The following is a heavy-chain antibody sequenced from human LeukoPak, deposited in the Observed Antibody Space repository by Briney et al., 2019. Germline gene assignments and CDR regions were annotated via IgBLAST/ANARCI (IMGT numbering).Heavy chain of an antibody. CDR2: ISGSGGST. V-gene: IGHV3-23*01. D-gene: IGHD2-2*01. CDR3: AKESREYCSSTSCPKPIDY. CDR1: GFTFSSYA. J-gene: IGHJ4*02. Sequence: GGSLRLSCAASGFTFSSYAMSWVRQAPGKGLEWVSAISGSGGSTYYADSVKGRFTISRDNSKNTLYLQMNSLRAEDTAVYYCAKESREYCSSTSCPKPIDYWGQGTLVTVSS.